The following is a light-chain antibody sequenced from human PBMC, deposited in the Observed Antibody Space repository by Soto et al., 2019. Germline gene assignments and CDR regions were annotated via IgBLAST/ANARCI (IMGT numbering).Light chain of an antibody. CDR3: SSYTSSITPYV. V-gene: IGLV2-14*01. Sequence: QSVLTHPASVSGSPGQSITISCTGTITDIGAYNYVSWYQQHPGKAPKLLIYGVSSRPSGVSNRFSGSKSGNAAYLTISGLQADDEAEYYCSSYTSSITPYVFGTGTKVTVL. CDR2: GVS. CDR1: ITDIGAYNY. J-gene: IGLJ1*01.